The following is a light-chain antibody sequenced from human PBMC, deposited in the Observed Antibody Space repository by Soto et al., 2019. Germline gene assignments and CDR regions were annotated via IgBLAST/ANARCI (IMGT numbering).Light chain of an antibody. J-gene: IGKJ3*01. CDR3: QQRSTWPPT. CDR1: QSLSSY. CDR2: DAS. Sequence: EVVLTQSPATLSLSPGERATLSCRASQSLSSYLAWYQQKPGQAPRLLIYDASNRATDIPARFSGSGTGTDFTLTISSLEPEDFAVYFCQQRSTWPPTFGPGTKVDIK. V-gene: IGKV3-11*01.